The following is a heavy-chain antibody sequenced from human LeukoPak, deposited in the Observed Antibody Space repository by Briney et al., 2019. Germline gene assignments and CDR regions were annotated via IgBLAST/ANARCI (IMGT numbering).Heavy chain of an antibody. CDR2: IYTSGST. Sequence: SETLSLTCTVSGGSISSYYWSWIRQPAGKGLEWIGRIYTSGSTNYNPSLKSRVTMSVDTSKNQFSLKLSSVTAADTAVYYCARDRYPPSRLLWFGETLVGFDPWGQGTLVTVSS. D-gene: IGHD3-10*01. J-gene: IGHJ5*02. CDR1: GGSISSYY. CDR3: ARDRYPPSRLLWFGETLVGFDP. V-gene: IGHV4-4*07.